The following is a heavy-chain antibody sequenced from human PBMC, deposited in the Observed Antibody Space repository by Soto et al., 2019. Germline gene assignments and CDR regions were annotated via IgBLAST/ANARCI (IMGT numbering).Heavy chain of an antibody. Sequence: SETLSLTCTVSGGSISSGGYSWGWTGQHPGKALEGLGKIYYSGSTYYTPSLKSRVPISVATSKNQFSLNLSSVTDADTAVYYCARMYYYYSSGYQILFDYWGQATLVTVCS. CDR2: IYYSGST. D-gene: IGHD3-22*01. CDR3: ARMYYYYSSGYQILFDY. V-gene: IGHV4-31*03. J-gene: IGHJ4*02. CDR1: GGSISSGGYS.